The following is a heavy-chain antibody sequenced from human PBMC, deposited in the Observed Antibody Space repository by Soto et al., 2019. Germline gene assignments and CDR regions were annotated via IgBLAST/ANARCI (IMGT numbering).Heavy chain of an antibody. CDR1: GGSFSGYY. J-gene: IGHJ4*02. D-gene: IGHD3-10*01. V-gene: IGHV4-34*01. Sequence: SETLSLTCAVYGGSFSGYYWSWIRQPPGKGLEWIGEINHSGSTNYNPSLKSRVTISVDTSKNQFSLKLSSVTAADTAVYYCARGTYYYGSGTNNENFDYWGQGTLVTVSS. CDR3: ARGTYYYGSGTNNENFDY. CDR2: INHSGST.